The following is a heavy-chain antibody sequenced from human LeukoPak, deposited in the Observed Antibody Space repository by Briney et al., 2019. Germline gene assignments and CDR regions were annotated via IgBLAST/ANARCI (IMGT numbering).Heavy chain of an antibody. D-gene: IGHD2-21*01. CDR3: ARMRHSSEAYYFDY. J-gene: IGHJ4*02. CDR2: FYSGGST. CDR1: GFTVSSNE. Sequence: GGSLRLSCAASGFTVSSNEMSWVRQAPGKGLEWVSVFYSGGSTYYADSVKGRFTISRDNSKNTLYLQMNSLRAEDTAVYYCARMRHSSEAYYFDYWGQGTLVTVSS. V-gene: IGHV3-53*01.